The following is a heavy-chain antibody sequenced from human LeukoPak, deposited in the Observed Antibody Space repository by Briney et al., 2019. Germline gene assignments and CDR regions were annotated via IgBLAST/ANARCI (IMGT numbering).Heavy chain of an antibody. CDR2: IYYSGST. V-gene: IGHV4-39*07. J-gene: IGHJ4*02. Sequence: PSETLSLTCTVSGGSISSSSYYWGWIRQPPGKGLEWIGSIYYSGSTYYNPSLKSRVTISVDTSKNQFSLKPSSVTAADTAVYYCARDSPRYDSSGYSPYFDYWGQGTLVTVSS. CDR1: GGSISSSSYY. D-gene: IGHD3-22*01. CDR3: ARDSPRYDSSGYSPYFDY.